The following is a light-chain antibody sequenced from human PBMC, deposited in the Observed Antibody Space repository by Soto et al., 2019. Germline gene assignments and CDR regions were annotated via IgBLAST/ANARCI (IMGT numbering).Light chain of an antibody. Sequence: EIVLTQSPGTLSLSPGDRATLSCRASQSVISDYLAWYQQKPGQAPRLLIYGASGRATGIPDRFSGSGSGTDFTLTISRLEPEDLAVYYCQQYGSSPLTFGGGTKVESK. CDR3: QQYGSSPLT. CDR1: QSVISDY. J-gene: IGKJ4*01. CDR2: GAS. V-gene: IGKV3-20*01.